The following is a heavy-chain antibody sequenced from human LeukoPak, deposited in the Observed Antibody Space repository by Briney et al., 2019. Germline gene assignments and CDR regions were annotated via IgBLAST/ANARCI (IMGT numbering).Heavy chain of an antibody. CDR3: AREEITAAGRSLDY. J-gene: IGHJ4*02. CDR2: IYPSGST. CDR1: GGSISNYY. V-gene: IGHV4-4*07. D-gene: IGHD6-13*01. Sequence: SETLSLTCTVSGGSISNYYWSWIRQPAGKGLEWIGRIYPSGSTNDNPALKSRVTMSVDTSKNQFSLKLSSVSAADTAVYYCAREEITAAGRSLDYWGRGTLVTVSS.